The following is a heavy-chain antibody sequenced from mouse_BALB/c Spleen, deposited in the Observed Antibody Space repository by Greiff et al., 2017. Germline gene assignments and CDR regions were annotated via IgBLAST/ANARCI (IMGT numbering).Heavy chain of an antibody. CDR2: IDPANGNT. D-gene: IGHD1-1*01. V-gene: IGHV14-3*02. Sequence: EVKLVESGAELVKPGASVKLSCTASGFNIKDTYMHWVKQRPEQGLEWIGRIDPANGNTKYDPKFQGKATITADTSSNTAYLQLSSLTSEDTAVYYCAPYYYGSRGWFAYWGQGTLVTVSA. CDR3: APYYYGSRGWFAY. J-gene: IGHJ3*01. CDR1: GFNIKDTY.